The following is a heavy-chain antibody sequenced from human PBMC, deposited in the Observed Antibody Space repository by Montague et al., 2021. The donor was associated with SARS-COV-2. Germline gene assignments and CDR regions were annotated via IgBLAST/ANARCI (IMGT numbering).Heavy chain of an antibody. CDR2: IYCSGST. CDR3: ARGGGYYNYGLDV. V-gene: IGHV4-59*01. Sequence: SETLSLTCTVSGGSISNYYWSWIRQPPGRGLEWIGYIYCSGSTDXSPSPKSRVTISLDTSKNQFSLKVTSVTAADTAVYYCARGGGYYNYGLDVWGPGTTVTVSS. J-gene: IGHJ6*02. D-gene: IGHD3-22*01. CDR1: GGSISNYY.